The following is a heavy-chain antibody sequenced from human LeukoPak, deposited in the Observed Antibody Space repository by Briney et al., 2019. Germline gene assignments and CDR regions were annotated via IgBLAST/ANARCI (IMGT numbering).Heavy chain of an antibody. V-gene: IGHV3-30*18. J-gene: IGHJ6*02. CDR2: ISYDGSNK. D-gene: IGHD2-15*01. CDR3: AKVRYCSGGSCYMYGMDV. CDR1: GFTFSSYG. Sequence: GGSLRLSCAASGFTFSSYGMHWVRQAPGKGLEWVAVISYDGSNKYYADSVKGRFTISRDNSKNTLYLQMNSLRAEDTAVYYCAKVRYCSGGSCYMYGMDVWGQGTTVTVSS.